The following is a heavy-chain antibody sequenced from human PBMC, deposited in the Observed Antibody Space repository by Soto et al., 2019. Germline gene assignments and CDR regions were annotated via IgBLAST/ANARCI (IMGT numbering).Heavy chain of an antibody. Sequence: SGPTLVTPTQTLTLTSTFSGFSLSTSGMCVSWIRQPPGKALEWLALIDWDDDKYYSTSLKTRLTISKDTSKNQVVLTMTNMDPVDTATYYRSRVSYCGSGTFDGLNVSRQGDTVTVSS. CDR1: GFSLSTSGMC. V-gene: IGHV2-70*01. CDR2: IDWDDDK. D-gene: IGHD3-10*01. J-gene: IGHJ6*02. CDR3: SRVSYCGSGTFDGLNV.